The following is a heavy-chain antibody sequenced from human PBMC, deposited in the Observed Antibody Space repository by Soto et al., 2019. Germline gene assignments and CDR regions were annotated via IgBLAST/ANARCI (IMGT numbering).Heavy chain of an antibody. D-gene: IGHD5-18*01. CDR3: ARDQNGYSYGLIGNWFDP. Sequence: WASVKVSCKASGGTFSSYAISWVRQAPGQGLEWMGGIIPIFGTANYAQKFQGRVTITADESTSTAYMELSSLRSEDTAVYYCARDQNGYSYGLIGNWFDPWGQGTLVTVSS. V-gene: IGHV1-69*13. J-gene: IGHJ5*02. CDR1: GGTFSSYA. CDR2: IIPIFGTA.